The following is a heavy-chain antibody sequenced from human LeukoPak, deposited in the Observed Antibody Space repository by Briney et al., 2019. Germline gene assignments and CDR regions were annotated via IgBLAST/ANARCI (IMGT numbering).Heavy chain of an antibody. CDR1: GYSISSGYY. D-gene: IGHD3-22*01. Sequence: SETLSLACTVSGYSISSGYYWGWIRQPPGKGLEWIGSIYHSGSTYYNPSLKSRVTISVDTSKNQFSLKLSSVTAADTAVYYCARQRRGYYDSSGYYYEDYWGQGTLVTVSS. V-gene: IGHV4-38-2*02. CDR2: IYHSGST. CDR3: ARQRRGYYDSSGYYYEDY. J-gene: IGHJ4*02.